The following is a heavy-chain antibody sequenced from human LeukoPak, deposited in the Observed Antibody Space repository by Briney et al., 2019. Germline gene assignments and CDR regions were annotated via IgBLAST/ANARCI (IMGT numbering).Heavy chain of an antibody. J-gene: IGHJ4*02. CDR3: ARSSYYGGSVDY. D-gene: IGHD4-23*01. CDR2: INPNSGGT. CDR1: GYTFTSYY. Sequence: ASVKVSCKASGYTFTSYYMHWVRQAPGQGLEWMGWINPNSGGTNYAQKFQGRVTMTRDTSISTAYMELSRLRSDDTAVYYCARSSYYGGSVDYWGQGTLVTVSS. V-gene: IGHV1-2*02.